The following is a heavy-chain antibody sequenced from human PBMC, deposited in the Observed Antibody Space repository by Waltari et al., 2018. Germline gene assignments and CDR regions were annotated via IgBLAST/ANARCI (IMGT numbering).Heavy chain of an antibody. D-gene: IGHD3-3*01. CDR2: IKEDGSKK. Sequence: EVQLVESGGGLVQPGGSLRLSCAGSGFTFSGNWMAWVRQAPGKGLEGVAKIKEDGSKKNYVDSVEGRFTIARDNDKNALYLQMNSLRAEETALYYCVRHGFWNFDFWGQGTLVTVSS. V-gene: IGHV3-7*01. CDR3: VRHGFWNFDF. J-gene: IGHJ4*02. CDR1: GFTFSGNW.